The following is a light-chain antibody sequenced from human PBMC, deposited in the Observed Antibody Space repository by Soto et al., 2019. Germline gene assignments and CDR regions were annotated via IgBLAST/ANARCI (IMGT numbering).Light chain of an antibody. CDR3: QSYDSSLSGSV. Sequence: QSALTQPPSVSGAPGQRVTISCTGSSSNIGAGYDVHWYQQLPGTAPKVLIYGNSNRPSGVPDRFSGSKSGTSTSLAITGLQPEDEADYYCQSYDSSLSGSVFGGGTKLTVL. CDR2: GNS. J-gene: IGLJ2*01. V-gene: IGLV1-40*01. CDR1: SSNIGAGYD.